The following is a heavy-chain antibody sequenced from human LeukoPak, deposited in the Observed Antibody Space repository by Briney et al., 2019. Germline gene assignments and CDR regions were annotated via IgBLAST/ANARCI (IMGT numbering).Heavy chain of an antibody. V-gene: IGHV4-59*01. CDR3: AKDLRSWGRDY. Sequence: SETLSLTCTVSGGSISSYYWSWIRQPPGKGLEWIGYIYYSGSTNYNPSLKSRVTISVDTSKNQFSLKLSSVTAADTAVYYCAKDLRSWGRDYWGQGTLVTVSS. CDR1: GGSISSYY. D-gene: IGHD2-15*01. CDR2: IYYSGST. J-gene: IGHJ4*02.